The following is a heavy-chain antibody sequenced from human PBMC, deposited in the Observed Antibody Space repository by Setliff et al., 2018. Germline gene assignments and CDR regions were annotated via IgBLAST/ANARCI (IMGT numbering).Heavy chain of an antibody. J-gene: IGHJ6*03. V-gene: IGHV1-69*05. CDR2: TIPIFGTT. D-gene: IGHD3-22*01. Sequence: SVKVSCKASGATFSSYGISWVRQAPGQGLEWMGGTIPIFGTTNYAQKFQGRVTIITDESTTTAYMELSSLRSEDTAVYYCAREGVDSRSSTDYRYYMDVWGKGTTVTVSS. CDR3: AREGVDSRSSTDYRYYMDV. CDR1: GATFSSYG.